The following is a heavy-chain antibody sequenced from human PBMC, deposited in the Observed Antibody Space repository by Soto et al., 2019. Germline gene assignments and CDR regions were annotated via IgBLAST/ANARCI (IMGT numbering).Heavy chain of an antibody. Sequence: GGSLRLSCAASGFTFSSYSMNWVRQAPGKGLEWVSYISSSSTIYYADSVKGRFTISRDNAKNSLYLQMNSLRDEDTAVYYCARDPGGNSPPNDPFDIWGQGTMVTVSS. CDR1: GFTFSSYS. CDR3: ARDPGGNSPPNDPFDI. J-gene: IGHJ3*02. V-gene: IGHV3-48*02. CDR2: ISSSSTI. D-gene: IGHD2-21*02.